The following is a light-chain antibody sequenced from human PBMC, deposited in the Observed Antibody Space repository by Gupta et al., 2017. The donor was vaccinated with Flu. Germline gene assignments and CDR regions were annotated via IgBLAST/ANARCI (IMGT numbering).Light chain of an antibody. CDR3: QQYDGAWT. Sequence: DIQLTQSPATLSASVGDRVTITCRASQSISTWLAWYQQKPGRAPKLLIYMASRLQSGVAYRFSGSGSGTEFTLTMTSRQPEDFATYYCQQYDGAWTFGQGTMVEI. CDR2: MAS. V-gene: IGKV1-5*03. CDR1: QSISTW. J-gene: IGKJ1*01.